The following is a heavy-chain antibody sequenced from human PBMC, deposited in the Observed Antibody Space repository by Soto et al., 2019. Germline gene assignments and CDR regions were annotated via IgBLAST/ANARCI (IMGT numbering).Heavy chain of an antibody. D-gene: IGHD6-19*01. V-gene: IGHV3-23*01. CDR3: AKDLLQTTTLIAVAGTSPGGVDY. CDR1: GFTFSSYA. Sequence: GGSLRLSCAASGFTFSSYAMSWVRQAPGKGLEWGSDISGSGGSTYYADSVKGRFTISRDNSKNTLYLQMNSLRAEDTAVYYCAKDLLQTTTLIAVAGTSPGGVDYWGQGTLVTVSS. CDR2: ISGSGGST. J-gene: IGHJ4*02.